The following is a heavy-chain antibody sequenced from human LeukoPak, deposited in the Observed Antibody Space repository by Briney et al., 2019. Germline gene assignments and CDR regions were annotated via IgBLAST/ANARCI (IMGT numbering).Heavy chain of an antibody. D-gene: IGHD3-3*01. Sequence: PSETLSLTCTVSGDSISSYYWTWIRQPPGKGLEWIGYIYTSGSTNYNPSLKSRLTISVDTPKNQFSLKLSSVTAADTAVYYCAGGFWSGYYTSWGQGTLVTVSS. CDR1: GDSISSYY. J-gene: IGHJ5*02. V-gene: IGHV4-4*09. CDR2: IYTSGST. CDR3: AGGFWSGYYTS.